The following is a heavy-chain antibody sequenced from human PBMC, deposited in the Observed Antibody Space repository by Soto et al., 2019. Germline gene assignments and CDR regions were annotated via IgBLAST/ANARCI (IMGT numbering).Heavy chain of an antibody. CDR1: GFIFSNYP. CDR2: VSPSGSNT. D-gene: IGHD6-19*01. Sequence: GGSLRLSCAVSGFIFSNYPMSWVRQAPGKGLEWVSSVSPSGSNTYYADSVKGRFTMSRDNSDNRLHLQMNSLTAEDTAVYFCARRDSSGWYSLDYWGQGALVTVSS. J-gene: IGHJ4*02. CDR3: ARRDSSGWYSLDY. V-gene: IGHV3-23*01.